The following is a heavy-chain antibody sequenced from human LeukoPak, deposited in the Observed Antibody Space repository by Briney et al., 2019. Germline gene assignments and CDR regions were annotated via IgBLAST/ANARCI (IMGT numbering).Heavy chain of an antibody. CDR3: ARHIRFLEWLTAPLSLDY. D-gene: IGHD3-3*01. CDR2: IYHSGST. V-gene: IGHV4-38-2*01. Sequence: SETPSPTSAFSGYSPTRGYYWGWIRRPPGKGRGWFGSIYHSGSTYYNPSLKSRVTISVDTSKNQFSLKLSSVTAADTAVYYCARHIRFLEWLTAPLSLDYWGQGTLVTVSS. J-gene: IGHJ4*02. CDR1: GYSPTRGYY.